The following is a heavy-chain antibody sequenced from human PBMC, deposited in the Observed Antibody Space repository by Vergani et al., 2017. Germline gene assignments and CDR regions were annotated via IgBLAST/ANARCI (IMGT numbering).Heavy chain of an antibody. V-gene: IGHV4-34*01. CDR1: GGSLSGYY. D-gene: IGHD5-18*01. Sequence: QVQLQQWGAGLLKPSETLSLNCAVYGGSLSGYYWSWIRQPPGKGLEWIGEINHSGSTNYNPSLKSRVTISVDTSKNQFSLKLSSVTAADTAVYYCARWGYSNWFDPGGPGTPVTVAS. CDR3: ARWGYSNWFDP. J-gene: IGHJ5*02. CDR2: INHSGST.